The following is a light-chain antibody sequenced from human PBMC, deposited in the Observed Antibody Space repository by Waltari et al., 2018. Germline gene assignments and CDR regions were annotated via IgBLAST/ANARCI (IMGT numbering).Light chain of an antibody. CDR1: SSDGGSFNL. CDR2: EVH. CDR3: CSYAGSTSYVV. V-gene: IGLV2-23*02. J-gene: IGLJ2*01. Sequence: QSALTQPASVSGSPGQSITISCTGTSSDGGSFNLVSWYQLLPGKAPKLLISEVHKRPSGVSNRFFGSKSGITASLTISGLQTGDEADYYCCSYAGSTSYVVFGGGTKLTVL.